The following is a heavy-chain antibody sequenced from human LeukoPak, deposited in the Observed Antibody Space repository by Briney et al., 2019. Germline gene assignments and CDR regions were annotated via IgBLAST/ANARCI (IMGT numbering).Heavy chain of an antibody. V-gene: IGHV4-59*01. D-gene: IGHD3-3*01. J-gene: IGHJ4*02. CDR1: GGSISSYY. CDR2: IYYSGST. CDR3: ARVAEWLLFDY. Sequence: SETLSLTCTVSGGSISSYYWSWILQPPGKGLEWIGYIYYSGSTNYNPSLKSRVTISVDTSKNQFSLKLSSVTAADTAVYYCARVAEWLLFDYWGQGTLVTVSS.